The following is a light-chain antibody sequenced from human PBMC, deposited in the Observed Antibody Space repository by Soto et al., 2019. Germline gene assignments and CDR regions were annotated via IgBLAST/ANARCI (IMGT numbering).Light chain of an antibody. CDR2: SAS. CDR1: QTISRY. Sequence: DIEMSHSPCARAASAGEAGKSTCRASQTISRYLNWYQQRPGKAPNLLIYSASSLQSGVPSRFSGSGSGTDFTLTISSLQPEDFATYYCQQSYINPVACGQGTKVDIK. CDR3: QQSYINPVA. J-gene: IGKJ1*01. V-gene: IGKV1-39*01.